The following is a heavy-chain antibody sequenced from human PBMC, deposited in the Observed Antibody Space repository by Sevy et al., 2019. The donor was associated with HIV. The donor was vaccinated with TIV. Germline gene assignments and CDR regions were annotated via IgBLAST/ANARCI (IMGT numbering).Heavy chain of an antibody. CDR1: GFTFSNAW. D-gene: IGHD1-26*01. J-gene: IGHJ6*02. CDR2: IKSKTDGGTT. Sequence: GGSLRLSCAASGFTFSNAWMSWVRQAPGKGLEWVGRIKSKTDGGTTDYAAPVKGRFTISRDDSKNTLYLQMNSLKTEDTAVYYCTTDREGATIYYYCGMDVWGQGTTVTVSS. CDR3: TTDREGATIYYYCGMDV. V-gene: IGHV3-15*01.